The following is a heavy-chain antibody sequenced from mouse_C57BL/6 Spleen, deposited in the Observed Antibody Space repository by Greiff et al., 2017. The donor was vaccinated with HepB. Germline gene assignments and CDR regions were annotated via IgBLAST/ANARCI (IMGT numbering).Heavy chain of an antibody. D-gene: IGHD1-1*01. CDR2: IYPGDGDT. CDR1: GYAFSSYW. J-gene: IGHJ3*01. V-gene: IGHV1-80*01. CDR3: ARYEDYGSSFAY. Sequence: VQRVESGAELVKPGASVKISCKASGYAFSSYWMNWVKQRPGKGLEWIGQIYPGDGDTNYNGKFKGKATLTADKSSSTAYMQLSSLTSEDSAVYFCARYEDYGSSFAYWGQGTLVTVSA.